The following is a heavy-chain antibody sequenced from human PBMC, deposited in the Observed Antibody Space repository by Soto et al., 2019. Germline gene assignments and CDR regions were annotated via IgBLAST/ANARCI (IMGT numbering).Heavy chain of an antibody. CDR3: ARGVPNYDVCSGQYWFDP. V-gene: IGHV1-8*01. Sequence: QVQLVQSGAEVKKPGASVKVSCKASGYTFTSYDINWVRQATGQGLEWMGWMNPNSGNTGYAQKFRGRVTMTRNTSISTAYRELSSLRSEDTAVYYCARGVPNYDVCSGQYWFDPLCQGTLVTVSS. CDR2: MNPNSGNT. CDR1: GYTFTSYD. J-gene: IGHJ5*02. D-gene: IGHD3-3*01.